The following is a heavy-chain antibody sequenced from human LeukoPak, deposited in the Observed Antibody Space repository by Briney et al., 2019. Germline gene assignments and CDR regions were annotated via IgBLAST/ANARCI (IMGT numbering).Heavy chain of an antibody. J-gene: IGHJ4*02. V-gene: IGHV4-61*02. Sequence: KTSETLSLTYTVSGGSISSAIYHWSGIRQPAGKGLEWIGRIFTSGTPTYSPSLMSRLTISPDTSKNQFSLKVNSVTAADTAVYYCARLDYSGGYFFDHWGPGTLVTVSS. CDR3: ARLDYSGGYFFDH. CDR1: GGSISSAIYH. D-gene: IGHD2-15*01. CDR2: IFTSGTP.